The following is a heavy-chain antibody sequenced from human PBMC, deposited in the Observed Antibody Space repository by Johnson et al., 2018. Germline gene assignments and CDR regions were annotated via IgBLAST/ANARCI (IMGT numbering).Heavy chain of an antibody. CDR3: AKDFTGYYGMDV. CDR2: IAAAGSGA. CDR1: DLSFDMYG. V-gene: IGHV3-30*18. J-gene: IGHJ6*02. Sequence: QVQLVQSGGGVVQPGRSLRLSCVVSDLSFDMYGMFLVRQAPGTGLEWVAVIAAAGSGAYHLDSVKGRFTISRDNAKATLYRQMNSLRPEDTAVYYCAKDFTGYYGMDVWGQGITVTVSS.